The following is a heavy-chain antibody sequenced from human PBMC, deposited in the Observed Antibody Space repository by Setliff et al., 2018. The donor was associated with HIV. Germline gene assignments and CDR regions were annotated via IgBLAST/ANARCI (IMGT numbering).Heavy chain of an antibody. V-gene: IGHV4-38-2*02. CDR1: GYSITNGYY. D-gene: IGHD2-15*01. CDR2: IYQTGSI. Sequence: SETLSLTCSVSGYSITNGYYWGWFRQSPGKGLEWIATIYQTGSIYYNPSLQNRVTLLLDMSKNQFSLKQSSVTAADTAVYYCARQAWHSGRNGYFVDYWGQGTLVTVSS. CDR3: ARQAWHSGRNGYFVDY. J-gene: IGHJ4*02.